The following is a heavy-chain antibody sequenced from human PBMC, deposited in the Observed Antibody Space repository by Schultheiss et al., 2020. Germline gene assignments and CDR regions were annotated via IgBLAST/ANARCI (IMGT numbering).Heavy chain of an antibody. CDR1: GFNFSSYG. CDR2: IWFDGSNE. Sequence: SLKISCAASGFNFSSYGLHWVRQAPGKGLEWVALIWFDGSNEYYADSVKGRFTISRDNSKNTLYLQTNSLRGDDTAVYYCARGVKPPGSSVCFGGMDVWGQGTTVTVSS. V-gene: IGHV3-33*01. D-gene: IGHD6-19*01. J-gene: IGHJ6*02. CDR3: ARGVKPPGSSVCFGGMDV.